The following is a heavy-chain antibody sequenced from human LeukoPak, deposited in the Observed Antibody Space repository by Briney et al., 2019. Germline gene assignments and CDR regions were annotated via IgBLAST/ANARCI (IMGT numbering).Heavy chain of an antibody. V-gene: IGHV4-31*03. CDR2: IYYSGST. D-gene: IGHD2-2*01. J-gene: IGHJ6*02. CDR1: GGSISSGGYF. Sequence: PSETLSLTCTVSGGSISSGGYFWTWIRRHPGKGLEWIGYIYYSGSTYYNPSLKSRVTISVDTSKNQFSLKLSSVTAADTAVYYCARAVVIPAAMAWGDTGVYGMDVWGQGTTVTVSS. CDR3: ARAVVIPAAMAWGDTGVYGMDV.